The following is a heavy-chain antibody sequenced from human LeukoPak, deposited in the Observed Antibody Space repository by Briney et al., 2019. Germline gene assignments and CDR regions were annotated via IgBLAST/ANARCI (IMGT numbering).Heavy chain of an antibody. V-gene: IGHV4-59*01. J-gene: IGHJ6*03. Sequence: PLGTLSLTCTVSGGSISGYYWSWVRRPPGQGVEWIGDISFTGSTTNNPSLKSRVTISVVTTKNQFSLKLSSVTAADTAVYYCARSHQTMVRGVAHYYYYMDVWGKGTTVTVSS. CDR1: GGSISGYY. CDR2: ISFTGST. D-gene: IGHD3-10*01. CDR3: ARSHQTMVRGVAHYYYYMDV.